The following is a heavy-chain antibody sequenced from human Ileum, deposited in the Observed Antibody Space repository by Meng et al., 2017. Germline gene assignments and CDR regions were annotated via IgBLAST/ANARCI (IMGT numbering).Heavy chain of an antibody. CDR1: VYTLGSDV. J-gene: IGHJ4*02. CDR2: INGYNGIK. Sequence: GQLVHSGTAGGEPGALVKVSSGACVYTLGSDVFVWVWEAAAQGLEWMVWINGYNGIKNFAQEFQSRVTMTTDTSTKTGYMGLTSLTSDVTAIYYCATRGHPYLNCWGQGTLVTVSS. V-gene: IGHV1-18*01. CDR3: ATRGHPYLNC.